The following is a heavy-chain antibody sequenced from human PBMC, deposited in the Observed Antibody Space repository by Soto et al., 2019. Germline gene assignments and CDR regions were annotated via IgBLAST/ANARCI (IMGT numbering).Heavy chain of an antibody. J-gene: IGHJ4*02. CDR1: GFTFSGYE. CDR3: TRDDHRGPGFDY. CDR2: ISSSGNTI. V-gene: IGHV3-48*03. Sequence: GGSLRLSCAASGFTFSGYEMNWVRQAPGKGLEWVSYISSSGNTIYYADSVKGRFTISRDNSKNSLYLQMNSLRAEDTAVYYCTRDDHRGPGFDYWGQGALVTVSS.